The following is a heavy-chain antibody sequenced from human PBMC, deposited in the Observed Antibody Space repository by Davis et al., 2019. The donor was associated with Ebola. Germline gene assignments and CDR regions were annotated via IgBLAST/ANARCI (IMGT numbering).Heavy chain of an antibody. CDR3: VIGGRAGGFDY. CDR2: FDPEDGEA. Sequence: AASVKVSCKVSGYTLTDLSIHWVRQAPGKGLEWVGRFDPEDGEAIYAQKFQDRVTMTEDTSTDTAYMKVSSLRSEDTAVYYCVIGGRAGGFDYWGQGTLVTVSS. CDR1: GYTLTDLS. J-gene: IGHJ4*02. V-gene: IGHV1-24*01.